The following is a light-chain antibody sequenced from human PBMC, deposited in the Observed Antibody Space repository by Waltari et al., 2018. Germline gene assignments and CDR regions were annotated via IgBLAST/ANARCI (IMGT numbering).Light chain of an antibody. J-gene: IGLJ2*01. CDR3: QTWGTGFVI. Sequence: QPVVTQSSSASASLGASVKLTCTLDSGHSSYAVAWYQLRAEKGPRFLMKINSDGSHSKGDEIADRFSGSSSGAERFLSISSVQSEDEADYYCQTWGTGFVIFGGGTKLTVL. CDR2: INSDGSH. CDR1: SGHSSYA. V-gene: IGLV4-69*02.